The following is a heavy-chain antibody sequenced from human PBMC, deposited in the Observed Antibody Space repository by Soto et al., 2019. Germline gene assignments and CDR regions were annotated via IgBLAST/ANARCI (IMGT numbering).Heavy chain of an antibody. CDR2: IYPGDSDT. CDR3: ARPTLYGMDV. Sequence: GESLKVSCKGSAYSFTSYWIGWVRQMPGKGLEWMGIIYPGDSDTRYSPSFQGHVTISADKSISTSYLQWSSLKASATAMYSCARPTLYGMDVRARGTTGTVSS. J-gene: IGHJ6*02. D-gene: IGHD2-15*01. V-gene: IGHV5-51*01. CDR1: AYSFTSYW.